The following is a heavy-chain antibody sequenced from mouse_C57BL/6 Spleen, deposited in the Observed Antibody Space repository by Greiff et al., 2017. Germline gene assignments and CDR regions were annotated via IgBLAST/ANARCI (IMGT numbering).Heavy chain of an antibody. CDR3: SKHRGAMDY. V-gene: IGHV2-9*01. Sequence: VKLVESGPGLVAPSQSLSITCPVSGFSLTRYGLDWVRQPPGKGLEWLGVICGGGSTNSNSALMSRLSSSNDNYKSQVFLKINSLQTDDTAMYYCSKHRGAMDYWGQGTSVTVSS. CDR1: GFSLTRYG. J-gene: IGHJ4*01. CDR2: ICGGGST. D-gene: IGHD3-3*01.